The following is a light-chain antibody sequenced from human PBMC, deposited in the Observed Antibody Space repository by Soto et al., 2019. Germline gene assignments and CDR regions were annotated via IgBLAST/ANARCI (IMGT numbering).Light chain of an antibody. J-gene: IGLJ2*01. CDR3: QSYDSRLSGHVV. CDR1: SSNIGAGYE. CDR2: GNI. V-gene: IGLV1-40*01. Sequence: QSVLTQPPSVSGAPGRRVTISCTGSSSNIGAGYEVHWYLQLPGAAPKLLIYGNINRPSGVPDRFSGSKSGASASLAITGLQAEDESDYYCQSYDSRLSGHVVFGGGTKLTVL.